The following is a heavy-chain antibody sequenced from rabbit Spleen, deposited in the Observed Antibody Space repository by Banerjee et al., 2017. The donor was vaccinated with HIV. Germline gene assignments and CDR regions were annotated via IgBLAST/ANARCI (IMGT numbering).Heavy chain of an antibody. CDR3: ARDTGSSFSSYGMDL. V-gene: IGHV1S40*01. Sequence: QSLEESGGDLVKPGASLTLTCTASGLDFSSSYWICWVRQAPGKGLEWIGCIYAGSSGSTDYASWAKGRFTVSRTSSTTVTLQMTSLTAADTATYFCARDTGSSFSSYGMDLWGQGTLVTVS. CDR2: IYAGSSGST. J-gene: IGHJ6*01. D-gene: IGHD8-1*01. CDR1: GLDFSSSYW.